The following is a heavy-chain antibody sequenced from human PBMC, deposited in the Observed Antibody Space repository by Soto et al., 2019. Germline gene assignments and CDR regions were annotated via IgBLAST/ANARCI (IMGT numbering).Heavy chain of an antibody. CDR2: LYYSAST. CDR3: AGAWGGYFDY. V-gene: IGHV4-31*03. Sequence: QVQLQESGPGLVRPSQTLSLTCTVSGGSISSGGYYWSWIRQHPGKGLEWTGYLYYSASTYYNPSRKSRVTISVDTSKNQCSLRLSSVTAAGTAVYYCAGAWGGYFDYWGQGTLVTVSS. D-gene: IGHD3-16*01. CDR1: GGSISSGGYY. J-gene: IGHJ4*02.